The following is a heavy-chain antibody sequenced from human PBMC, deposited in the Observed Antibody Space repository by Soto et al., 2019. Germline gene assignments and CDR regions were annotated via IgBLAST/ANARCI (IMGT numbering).Heavy chain of an antibody. CDR1: GFTFSSYA. D-gene: IGHD4-17*01. V-gene: IGHV3-23*01. Sequence: GGSLRLSCAASGFTFSSYAMSWVRQAPGKGLEWVSAISGSGGSTYYADSVKGRFTISRDNSKNTLYLQMNSLRAEDTAVYYCAKRGQDGDYVFWLWAFDYWGQGTLVTVSS. CDR3: AKRGQDGDYVFWLWAFDY. J-gene: IGHJ4*02. CDR2: ISGSGGST.